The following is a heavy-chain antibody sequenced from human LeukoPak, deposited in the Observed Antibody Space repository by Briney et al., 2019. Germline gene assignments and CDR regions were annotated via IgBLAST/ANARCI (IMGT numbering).Heavy chain of an antibody. D-gene: IGHD3-3*01. J-gene: IGHJ4*02. CDR2: VDPEDGET. V-gene: IGHV1-69-2*01. Sequence: ASVKVSCKVSGYTCTDYYMHWVQQAPGKGLEWMGLVDPEDGETIYAEKFQGRVTITADTSTDTAYMELSSLRSEDTAVYYCATGSRFLEWLPIYWGQGTLVTVSS. CDR1: GYTCTDYY. CDR3: ATGSRFLEWLPIY.